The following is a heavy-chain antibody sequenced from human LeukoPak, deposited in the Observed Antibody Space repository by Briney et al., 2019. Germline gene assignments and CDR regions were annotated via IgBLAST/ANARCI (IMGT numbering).Heavy chain of an antibody. CDR1: GYTFTDYY. CDR2: INPNSGGT. J-gene: IGHJ4*02. CDR3: ARGSIAVAGDYFDD. D-gene: IGHD6-19*01. V-gene: IGHV1-2*02. Sequence: ASVKVSCKASGYTFTDYYMHWVRQAPGQGLEWMGWINPNSGGTNYAQKFQGRVTMTRDTSISTAYMELSRLRSDDTAVYYCARGSIAVAGDYFDDWGQGTLVTVSS.